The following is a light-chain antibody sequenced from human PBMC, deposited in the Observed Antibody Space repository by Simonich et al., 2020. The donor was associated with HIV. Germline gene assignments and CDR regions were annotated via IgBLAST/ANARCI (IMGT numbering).Light chain of an antibody. CDR1: GSDVGSYNL. J-gene: IGLJ3*02. Sequence: QSALTQPASVSGSPGQSITIPCTGTGSDVGSYNLVSWAPQHPGKAPKVMIYEGSERPAGFSNHFSGSKSDNTAALTISGLQAEDEADYYCCSYAGSSTWVFVGGTKVTVL. CDR3: CSYAGSSTWV. V-gene: IGLV2-23*01. CDR2: EGS.